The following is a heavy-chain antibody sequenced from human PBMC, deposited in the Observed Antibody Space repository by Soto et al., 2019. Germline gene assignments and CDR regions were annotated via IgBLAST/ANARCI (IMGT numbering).Heavy chain of an antibody. CDR1: GYSFTKYW. J-gene: IGHJ6*02. D-gene: IGHD2-21*01. V-gene: IGHV5-51*01. CDR2: IYPDESDT. Sequence: PGESLRISCKGSGYSFTKYWIGWVRQMPGKGLEWMAIIYPDESDTRYSPSFQGQVTISADKSISTAYLQWSSLKASDTAMYYCVRMVFCVGCYLSYYYYGMDIWSQGTTVTVS. CDR3: VRMVFCVGCYLSYYYYGMDI.